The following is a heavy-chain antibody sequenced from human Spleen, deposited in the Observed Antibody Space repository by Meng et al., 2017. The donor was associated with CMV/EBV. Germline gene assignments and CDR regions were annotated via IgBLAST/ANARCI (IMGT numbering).Heavy chain of an antibody. J-gene: IGHJ4*02. V-gene: IGHV3-13*01. Sequence: GGSLRLSCTASGFTFSTYDFHWVRQPTGKGLEWDSSIGTVGDTYSIGSVKGRFIISREDAKNSVYLQMNGLRDGDTGLYYCARARSPTHFDYWGQGALVTVSS. CDR3: ARARSPTHFDY. CDR1: GFTFSTYD. CDR2: IGTVGDT.